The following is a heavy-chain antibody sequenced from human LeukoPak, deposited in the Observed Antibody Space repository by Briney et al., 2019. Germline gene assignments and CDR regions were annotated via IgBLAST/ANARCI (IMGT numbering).Heavy chain of an antibody. Sequence: SQTLSLTCAVSNYSITRGYFWGWIRQPPGKGLEWIASIYHSGTTSYNPSLRNRVTLFVATSKNQFSLRLTSLTAADSAVYYCARDGVFHDSDGYSFDYWGQGTLVTVSS. D-gene: IGHD3-22*01. V-gene: IGHV4-38-2*02. CDR2: IYHSGTT. CDR3: ARDGVFHDSDGYSFDY. J-gene: IGHJ4*02. CDR1: NYSITRGYF.